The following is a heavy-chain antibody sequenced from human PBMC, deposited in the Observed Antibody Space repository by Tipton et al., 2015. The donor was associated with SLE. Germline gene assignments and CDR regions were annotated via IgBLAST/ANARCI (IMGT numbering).Heavy chain of an antibody. J-gene: IGHJ4*02. D-gene: IGHD6-25*01. V-gene: IGHV3-7*01. CDR1: GFTLSRYS. Sequence: GSLRLSCAPSGFTLSRYSVNWVRQAPGKGLEWLANIRPDGSEEYYVDSVKGRFTISRDNAQNSLYRQMNSLGVEDTAVYYCARESSSEAFDLWGQGILVTVSS. CDR2: IRPDGSEE. CDR3: ARESSSEAFDL.